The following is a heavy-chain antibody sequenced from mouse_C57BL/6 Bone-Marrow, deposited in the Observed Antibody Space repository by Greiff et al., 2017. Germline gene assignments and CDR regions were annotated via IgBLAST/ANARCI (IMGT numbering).Heavy chain of an antibody. CDR2: IYPGDGDT. CDR1: GYAFSSSW. J-gene: IGHJ3*01. D-gene: IGHD1-1*01. CDR3: ARSLYYGSAWFAY. V-gene: IGHV1-82*01. Sequence: QVHVKQSGPELVKPGASVKISCKASGYAFSSSWMNWVKQRPGKGLEWIGRIYPGDGDTNYNGKFKGKATLTADKSSSTAYMQLSSLTSEDSAVYFCARSLYYGSAWFAYWGQGTLVTVSA.